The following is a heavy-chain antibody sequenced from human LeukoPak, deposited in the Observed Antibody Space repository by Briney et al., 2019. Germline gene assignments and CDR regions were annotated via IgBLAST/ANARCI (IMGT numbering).Heavy chain of an antibody. CDR3: ARGDYDYYYYMDV. J-gene: IGHJ6*03. CDR1: GFTFSDYY. Sequence: PGGSLRLSCAASGFTFSDYYMSWIRQAPGKGLEWVSYISSSGSTMYYADSVKGRFTISRDNAKNSLYLQMNSLGAEDTDVYYCARGDYDYYYYMDVWGKGTTVTVSS. CDR2: ISSSGSTM. D-gene: IGHD2-21*02. V-gene: IGHV3-11*04.